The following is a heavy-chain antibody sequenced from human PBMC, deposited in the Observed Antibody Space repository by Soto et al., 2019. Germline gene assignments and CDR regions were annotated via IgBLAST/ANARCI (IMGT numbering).Heavy chain of an antibody. D-gene: IGHD1-26*01. Sequence: QLQLQESGPGLVKPSETLSLTCTVSGGSISSSSYYWGWIRQPPGKGLEWIGSIYYSGSTYYNPSLKSRVTLSADTSKNHFSLKLSSVTAADTAVYYCATQEVGGSYVYTFDPWGQGTLVTVSS. J-gene: IGHJ5*02. V-gene: IGHV4-39*02. CDR3: ATQEVGGSYVYTFDP. CDR1: GGSISSSSYY. CDR2: IYYSGST.